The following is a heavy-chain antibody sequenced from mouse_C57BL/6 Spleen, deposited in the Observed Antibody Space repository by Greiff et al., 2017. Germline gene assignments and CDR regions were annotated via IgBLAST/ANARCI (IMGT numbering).Heavy chain of an antibody. V-gene: IGHV1-55*01. J-gene: IGHJ2*01. D-gene: IGHD2-4*01. Sequence: QVQLQQPGAELVKPGASVKMSCKASGYTFTSYWITWVKQRPGQGLEWIGDIYPGSGSTNYNEKFKGKATLTVDTASSTAYMQLSSLTSEDSAVYYCARGDYYDYDGYYFDYWGQGTTLTVAS. CDR3: ARGDYYDYDGYYFDY. CDR1: GYTFTSYW. CDR2: IYPGSGST.